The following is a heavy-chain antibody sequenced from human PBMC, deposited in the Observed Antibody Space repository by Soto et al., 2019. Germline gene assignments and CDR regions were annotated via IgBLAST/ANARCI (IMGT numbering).Heavy chain of an antibody. CDR3: ASGRVRYFYYGMDV. Sequence: EVQLLESGGGLVQPGGSLRLSCAASGFTFSSYAITWVRQAPGKGLEWVSVISGSGDRTYYADSVKGRFTISRDNSKNTLYLQMNSLRAEDTAVYYCASGRVRYFYYGMDVWGQGTTVTVSS. V-gene: IGHV3-23*01. CDR2: ISGSGDRT. D-gene: IGHD1-26*01. J-gene: IGHJ6*02. CDR1: GFTFSSYA.